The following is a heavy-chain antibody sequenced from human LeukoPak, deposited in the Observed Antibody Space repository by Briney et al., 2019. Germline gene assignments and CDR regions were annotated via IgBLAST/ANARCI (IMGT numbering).Heavy chain of an antibody. Sequence: ASVKVPCKVSGYTLTELSMHWVRQAPGKGLEWMGGFDPEDGETIYAQKFQGRVTMTEDTSTDTAYMELSSLRSEDTAVYYCATAKTPNYDFWSGYSGNWFDPWGQGTLVTVSS. CDR2: FDPEDGET. CDR1: GYTLTELS. D-gene: IGHD3-3*01. V-gene: IGHV1-24*01. J-gene: IGHJ5*02. CDR3: ATAKTPNYDFWSGYSGNWFDP.